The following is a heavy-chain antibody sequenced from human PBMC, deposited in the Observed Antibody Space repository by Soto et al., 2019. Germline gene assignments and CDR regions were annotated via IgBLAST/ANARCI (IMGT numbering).Heavy chain of an antibody. Sequence: PGGSLRLSCAASGFTFSSYAMHWVRQAPGKGLEWVAVISYDGSNKYYADSVKGRFTISRDNSKNTLYLQMNSLRAEDTAVYYCARDDYDFWSGYYYYYYGMDVWGQGTTVTVSS. D-gene: IGHD3-3*01. CDR2: ISYDGSNK. CDR3: ARDDYDFWSGYYYYYYGMDV. J-gene: IGHJ6*02. V-gene: IGHV3-30-3*01. CDR1: GFTFSSYA.